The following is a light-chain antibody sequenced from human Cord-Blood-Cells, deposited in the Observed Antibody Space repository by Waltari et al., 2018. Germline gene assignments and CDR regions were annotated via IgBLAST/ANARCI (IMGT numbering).Light chain of an antibody. V-gene: IGLV2-14*01. J-gene: IGLJ3*02. CDR3: SPYTSSSTWV. Sequence: QSALTQPASVSGSPGQSITISCTGTSSDVGGYNSVSWYQQHPGKAPKLMIYDVSNRPSGVSNRFSCSKSGNTASLTISGLQAEDEADYYCSPYTSSSTWVFGGGTKLTVL. CDR2: DVS. CDR1: SSDVGGYNS.